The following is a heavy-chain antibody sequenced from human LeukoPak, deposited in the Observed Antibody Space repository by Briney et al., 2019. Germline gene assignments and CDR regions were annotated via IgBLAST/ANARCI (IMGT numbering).Heavy chain of an antibody. D-gene: IGHD3-22*01. CDR2: FDPEDGET. CDR1: GYTLTEFS. Sequence: ASVKVSCKVSGYTLTEFSMHWVRQAPGKGLEWMGGFDPEDGETIYAQELQGRVTMTRDTSTDAAYMELSSLRSEDTAVYYCATWYYYDSSDYYLADYWGQGTLVTVSS. J-gene: IGHJ4*02. V-gene: IGHV1-24*01. CDR3: ATWYYYDSSDYYLADY.